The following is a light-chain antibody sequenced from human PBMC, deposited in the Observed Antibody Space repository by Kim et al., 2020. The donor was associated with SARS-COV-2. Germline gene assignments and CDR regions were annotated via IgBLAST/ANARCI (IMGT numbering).Light chain of an antibody. CDR3: QVWDSGNDPVV. V-gene: IGLV3-21*03. CDR2: DDR. Sequence: APGKPCRMTCGGNNIGGKSVHGYQQKAGQAPVLVVYDDRDRPSGIPERFSGFNSGNTATLTINRVEAGDEAVYYCQVWDSGNDPVVFGGGTQLTVL. CDR1: NIGGKS. J-gene: IGLJ3*02.